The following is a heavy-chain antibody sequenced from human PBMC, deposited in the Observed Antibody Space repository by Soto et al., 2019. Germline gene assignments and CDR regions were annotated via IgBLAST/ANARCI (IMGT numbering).Heavy chain of an antibody. V-gene: IGHV3-53*04. CDR3: ARQKYSGYDGPIDY. CDR2: IYSGGST. CDR1: GFTVSSNY. Sequence: GGSLRLSCAASGFTVSSNYMSWVRQAPGKGLEWVSVIYSGGSTYYADSVKGRFTISRHNSKNTLYLQMNSLRAEDTAVYYCARQKYSGYDGPIDYWGQGTLVTVSS. J-gene: IGHJ4*02. D-gene: IGHD5-12*01.